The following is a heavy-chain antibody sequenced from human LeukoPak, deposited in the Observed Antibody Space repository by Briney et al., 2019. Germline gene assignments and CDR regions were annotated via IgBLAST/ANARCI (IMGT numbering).Heavy chain of an antibody. CDR3: ASKLWNYDY. CDR2: ISGSGGNT. V-gene: IGHV3-23*01. CDR1: GFTFSNYA. D-gene: IGHD1-7*01. J-gene: IGHJ4*02. Sequence: TGGSLRLFCAASGFTFSNYAMSWVRQAPGKGLEWVSGISGSGGNTYYGDSVKGRFTIPRDNSKNTVYLQMNSLRAEDTAVYYCASKLWNYDYCGQGTPVTVSS.